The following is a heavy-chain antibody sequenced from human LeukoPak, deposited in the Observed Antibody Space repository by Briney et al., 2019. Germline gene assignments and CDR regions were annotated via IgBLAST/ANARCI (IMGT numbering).Heavy chain of an antibody. CDR1: GVSISSYY. V-gene: IGHV4-59*08. D-gene: IGHD2-2*01. CDR2: IYYSGST. CDR3: ARVRPAAASYYFDY. Sequence: SETLSLTCTVSGVSISSYYWSWIRQPPGKGLGWIGYIYYSGSTYYNPSLKSRVTISVDTSKNQLSLKLSSVTAADTAVYYCARVRPAAASYYFDYWGQGTLVTVSS. J-gene: IGHJ4*02.